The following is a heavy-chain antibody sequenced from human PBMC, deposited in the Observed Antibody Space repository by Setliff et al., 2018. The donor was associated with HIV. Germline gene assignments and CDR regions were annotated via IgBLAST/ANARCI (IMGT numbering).Heavy chain of an antibody. CDR2: ISSSSSYI. CDR3: AKDAGSYSYVHEYFQH. D-gene: IGHD5-18*01. CDR1: GFTFSSYS. Sequence: GGSLRLSCAASGFTFSSYSMNWVRQAPGKGLEWVSSISSSSSYIYYADSVKGRFTISRDNSKNTLYLQLNSLRAEDTAVYYCAKDAGSYSYVHEYFQHWGQGTLVTVSS. V-gene: IGHV3-21*06. J-gene: IGHJ1*01.